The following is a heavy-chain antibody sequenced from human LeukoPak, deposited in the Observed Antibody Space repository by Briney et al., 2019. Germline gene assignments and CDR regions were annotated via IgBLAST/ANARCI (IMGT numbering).Heavy chain of an antibody. CDR2: INTNTGNP. CDR3: ASARIKRYCSSTSCYVYYYYYYMDV. J-gene: IGHJ6*03. Sequence: ASVKVSCKASGYTFTSYAMNWVRQAPGQGLEWMGWINTNTGNPTYAQGFTGRFVFSLDTSVSTAYLQISSLKAEDTAVYYCASARIKRYCSSTSCYVYYYYYYMDVWGKGTTVTVSS. CDR1: GYTFTSYA. V-gene: IGHV7-4-1*02. D-gene: IGHD2-2*01.